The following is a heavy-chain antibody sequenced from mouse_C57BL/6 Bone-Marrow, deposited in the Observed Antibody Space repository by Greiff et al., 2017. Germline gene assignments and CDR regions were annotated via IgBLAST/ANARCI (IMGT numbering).Heavy chain of an antibody. CDR2: INPSSGYT. CDR3: AKAPSTMVTTGGFAY. V-gene: IGHV1-7*01. J-gene: IGHJ3*01. D-gene: IGHD2-2*01. CDR1: GYTFTSYW. Sequence: QVQLQQPGAELAKPGASVKLSCKASGYTFTSYWMHWVKQRPGQGLEWIGYINPSSGYTKYNQKFKDKATLTADKSSSTAYMQLSSLTYEDSAVYYCAKAPSTMVTTGGFAYWGQGTLVTVSA.